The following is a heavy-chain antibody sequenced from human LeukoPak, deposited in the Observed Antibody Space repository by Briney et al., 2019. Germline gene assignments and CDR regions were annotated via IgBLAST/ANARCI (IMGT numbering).Heavy chain of an antibody. D-gene: IGHD3-10*01. CDR1: GFTVSNNY. V-gene: IGHV3-66*02. J-gene: IGHJ6*03. CDR2: IYSGGST. Sequence: PGGSLRLSCAASGFTVSNNYMNWVRQAPGKGLEWVSVIYSGGSTYYADSVKGRFTISRDNSKNTLYLQMNSLRDEDTAMFYCAKDGSRSREVFPYYYGSGRLQYMDVWGKGTTVIISS. CDR3: AKDGSRSREVFPYYYGSGRLQYMDV.